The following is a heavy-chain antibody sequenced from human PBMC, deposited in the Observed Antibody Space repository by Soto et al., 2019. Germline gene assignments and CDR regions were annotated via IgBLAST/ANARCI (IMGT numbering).Heavy chain of an antibody. J-gene: IGHJ1*01. CDR1: GYTFTGYY. CDR3: ARTSYSSGWYVDRRSYFQH. CDR2: INPNSGGT. V-gene: IGHV1-2*02. Sequence: ASVKVSCKASGYTFTGYYMHWVRQAPGQGLEWMGWINPNSGGTNYAQKFQGRVTMTRDTSISTAYMELSRLRSDDTAVYYCARTSYSSGWYVDRRSYFQHWGQGTLVTVSS. D-gene: IGHD6-19*01.